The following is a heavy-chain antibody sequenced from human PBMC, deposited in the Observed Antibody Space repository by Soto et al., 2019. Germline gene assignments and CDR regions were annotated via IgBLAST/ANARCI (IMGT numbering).Heavy chain of an antibody. J-gene: IGHJ5*02. Sequence: SVKVSCKASGGTFSSYTISWVRQAPGQGLEWMGRIIPILGIANYAQKFQGRVTITADKSTSTAYMELSSLRSEDTAVYYCARSQQLDNWFDPWGQGTLVTVSS. V-gene: IGHV1-69*02. CDR1: GGTFSSYT. CDR2: IIPILGIA. CDR3: ARSQQLDNWFDP. D-gene: IGHD6-13*01.